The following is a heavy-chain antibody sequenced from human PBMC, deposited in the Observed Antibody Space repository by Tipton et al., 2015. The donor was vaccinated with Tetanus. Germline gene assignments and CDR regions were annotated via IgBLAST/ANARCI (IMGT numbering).Heavy chain of an antibody. D-gene: IGHD6-13*01. CDR2: INHRGGT. V-gene: IGHV4-34*01. Sequence: TLSLTCAVYGGSSSGFYWSWIRQTPGKGLEWIGEINHRGGTSYNPSLKNRATISVDTSKNQFSLNLTSVTAADTAVYFCAGVTAQRTELYFDHWGQGTLVTVSS. CDR1: GGSSSGFY. CDR3: AGVTAQRTELYFDH. J-gene: IGHJ4*02.